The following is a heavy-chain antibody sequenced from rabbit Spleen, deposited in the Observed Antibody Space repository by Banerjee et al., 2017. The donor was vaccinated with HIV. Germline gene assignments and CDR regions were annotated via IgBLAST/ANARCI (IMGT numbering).Heavy chain of an antibody. J-gene: IGHJ6*01. CDR2: AYGGGSGST. Sequence: QEQLKETEGGLVKPGGTLTLSCKASGIDLMSIAMSWVRQAPGKGLEWVACAYGGGSGSTYSATWAKGRFTISATSSTTVTLQMTSLTAADTATYFCARDTGTSFSTYGMDLWGPGTLVTVS. V-gene: IGHV1S45*01. CDR3: ARDTGTSFSTYGMDL. CDR1: GIDLMSIAM. D-gene: IGHD8-1*01.